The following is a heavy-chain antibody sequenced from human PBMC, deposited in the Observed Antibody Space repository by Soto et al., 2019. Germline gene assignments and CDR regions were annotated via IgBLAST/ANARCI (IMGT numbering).Heavy chain of an antibody. V-gene: IGHV4-61*08. CDR1: GGSISSGGYS. CDR3: AKLGSGYNYQFYYFIDV. D-gene: IGHD5-12*01. J-gene: IGHJ6*03. Sequence: SETLSLTCAVSGGSISSGGYSWSWIRQPPGKGLEWIGYIHPSGSTRYSPSLQSRLTISVDTSKNQFSLNLNPVTAADTAVYYCAKLGSGYNYQFYYFIDVWGRGTTVTVSS. CDR2: IHPSGST.